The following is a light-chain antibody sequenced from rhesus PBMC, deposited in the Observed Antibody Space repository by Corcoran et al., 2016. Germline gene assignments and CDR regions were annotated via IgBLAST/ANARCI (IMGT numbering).Light chain of an antibody. Sequence: DIQMTQSPSSLSASVGDRVTLTCRASENVNNYLNWYQEKPGKAPKLLIYKASTLQSGVPSRFSGSGSGTHYTFTISSLQSEDVATYYCHHTYAPPYSFGQGTKVEIK. CDR1: ENVNNY. CDR3: HHTYAPPYS. CDR2: KAS. J-gene: IGKJ2*01. V-gene: IGKV1-74*01.